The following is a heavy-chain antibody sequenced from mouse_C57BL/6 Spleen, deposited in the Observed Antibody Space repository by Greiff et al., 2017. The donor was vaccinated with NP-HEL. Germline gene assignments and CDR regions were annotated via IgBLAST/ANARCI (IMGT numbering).Heavy chain of an antibody. CDR3: AGDDRTTGFAY. CDR2: ISDGGSYT. Sequence: EVMLVESGGGLVKPGGSLKLSCAASGFTFSSYAMSWVRQTPEKRLEWVATISDGGSYTYYPDNVKGRFTISRDNAKNNLYLQMSHLKSEDTAMYYCAGDDRTTGFAYWGQGTLVTVSA. V-gene: IGHV5-4*01. CDR1: GFTFSSYA. D-gene: IGHD2-12*01. J-gene: IGHJ3*01.